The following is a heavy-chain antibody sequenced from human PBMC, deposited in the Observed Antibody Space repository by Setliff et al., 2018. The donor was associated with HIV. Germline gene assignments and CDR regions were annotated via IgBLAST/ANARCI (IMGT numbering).Heavy chain of an antibody. J-gene: IGHJ4*02. Sequence: SETLSLTCAVYGGSFSDYSWNWIRQPPGKGLEWIGEINHSGTTNDNPSLRSRVSTSVDTSKKQFSLNLSSVTAADTAVYYCARRGWNGYQSFDFWGQGSLVTVSS. V-gene: IGHV4-34*01. CDR2: INHSGTT. D-gene: IGHD5-12*01. CDR3: ARRGWNGYQSFDF. CDR1: GGSFSDYS.